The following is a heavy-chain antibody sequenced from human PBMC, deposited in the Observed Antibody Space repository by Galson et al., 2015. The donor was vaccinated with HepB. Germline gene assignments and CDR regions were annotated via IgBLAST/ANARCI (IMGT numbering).Heavy chain of an antibody. CDR1: GFTFTYYG. CDR2: IRSDGSDE. D-gene: IGHD4-11*01. J-gene: IGHJ6*02. Sequence: SLRLSCAASGFTFTYYGMHWVRQAPGKGLEWVTFIRSDGSDEYYADFVKGRFSISRDNSEKMLYLQMYSLRVEDTAVYYCAKDTDVSTENHYYYYYAMDVWGQGTTVTVSS. V-gene: IGHV3-30*02. CDR3: AKDTDVSTENHYYYYYAMDV.